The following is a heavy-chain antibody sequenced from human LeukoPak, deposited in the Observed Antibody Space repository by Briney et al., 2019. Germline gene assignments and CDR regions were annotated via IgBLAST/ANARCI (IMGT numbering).Heavy chain of an antibody. Sequence: SETLPLTCSVSGGSISTYYWSWIRQPPGEGLEWIGYIYYSGSAKYNPSLKSRVTMSVDTSKNQFSLKLSSVTAADTAVYYCARSYGSGNYFEYWGQGTLVTVSS. V-gene: IGHV4-59*01. CDR2: IYYSGSA. D-gene: IGHD3-10*01. CDR3: ARSYGSGNYFEY. J-gene: IGHJ4*02. CDR1: GGSISTYY.